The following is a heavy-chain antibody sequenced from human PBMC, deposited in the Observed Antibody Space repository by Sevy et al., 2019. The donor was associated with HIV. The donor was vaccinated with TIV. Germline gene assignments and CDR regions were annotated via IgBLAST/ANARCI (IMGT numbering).Heavy chain of an antibody. J-gene: IGHJ3*02. D-gene: IGHD3-3*01. CDR1: GFTFSSYW. V-gene: IGHV3-7*01. CDR3: ARDKRKGRFLEWLYTDYAFDI. Sequence: GGCLRLSCAASGFTFSSYWMSWVRQAPGKGLEWVANIKQDGSEKYYVDSLKGRFTISRDNAMNPLYLQMNSLRAEDTAVYYCARDKRKGRFLEWLYTDYAFDIWGQGTMVTVSS. CDR2: IKQDGSEK.